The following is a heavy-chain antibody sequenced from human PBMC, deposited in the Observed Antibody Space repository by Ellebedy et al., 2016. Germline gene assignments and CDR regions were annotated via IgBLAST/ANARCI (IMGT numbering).Heavy chain of an antibody. V-gene: IGHV5-51*01. Sequence: GGSLRLSCKGSGYSFTSYWIGWVRQMPGKGLEWMGIIYPGDSDTRYSPSFQGHVTISADKSISTAYLQWSSLKASDTAMYYCARLSNGVYYYYGIDVWGQGTTVTVSS. CDR3: ARLSNGVYYYYGIDV. D-gene: IGHD3-10*01. CDR2: IYPGDSDT. J-gene: IGHJ6*02. CDR1: GYSFTSYW.